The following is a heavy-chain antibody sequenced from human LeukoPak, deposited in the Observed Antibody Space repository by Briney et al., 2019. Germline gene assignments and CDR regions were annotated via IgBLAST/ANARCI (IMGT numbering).Heavy chain of an antibody. Sequence: GGSLRLSCAASGFTFSSYSMNWVRQAPGKGLECVSSISSSSSYIYYADSVKGRFTISRDNAKNSLYLQMNSLRAEDTAVYYCARSRGVRGVNYYFDYWGQGTLVTVSS. J-gene: IGHJ4*02. CDR2: ISSSSSYI. V-gene: IGHV3-21*01. D-gene: IGHD3-10*01. CDR1: GFTFSSYS. CDR3: ARSRGVRGVNYYFDY.